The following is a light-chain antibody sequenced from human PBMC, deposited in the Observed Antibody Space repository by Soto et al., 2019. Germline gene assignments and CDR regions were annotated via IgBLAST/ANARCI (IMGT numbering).Light chain of an antibody. CDR1: QSVSSN. J-gene: IGKJ1*01. CDR2: GAS. CDR3: QQYNNWRPVT. Sequence: EIVMTQSPATLSVSPGERATLSCRASQSVSSNLAWYQQKPGQAPRLLIYGASTRATGIPARFSGSGSGTEFTLTIRSLQSEDFAVYYCQQYNNWRPVTFGQGTKVEIK. V-gene: IGKV3-15*01.